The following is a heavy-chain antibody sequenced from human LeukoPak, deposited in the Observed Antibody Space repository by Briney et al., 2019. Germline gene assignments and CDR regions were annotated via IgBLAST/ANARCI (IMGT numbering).Heavy chain of an antibody. V-gene: IGHV4-59*08. CDR3: ARSSTGPSYYDFWSGYYASWSDP. D-gene: IGHD3-3*01. CDR2: IYYSGST. Sequence: SETLSLTCTVSGGSISSYYWSWIRQPPGKGLEGIGYIYYSGSTNYNPSLKSRVTISVDTSKNQFSLKLSSVTAADTAVYYCARSSTGPSYYDFWSGYYASWSDPWGQGTLVTVSS. CDR1: GGSISSYY. J-gene: IGHJ5*02.